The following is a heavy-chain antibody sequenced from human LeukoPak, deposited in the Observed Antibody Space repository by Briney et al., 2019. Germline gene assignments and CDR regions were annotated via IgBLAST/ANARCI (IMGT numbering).Heavy chain of an antibody. CDR1: GYIFTGYY. Sequence: ASVKVSCKASGYIFTGYYMHWVRQAPGQGLEWMGWINPNSGGTNYAQKFQGRVTMTRDTSISTAYMELSRLRSDDTAVYYCARGAYYDYVWGSYRPEGFDYWGQGTLVTVSS. CDR2: INPNSGGT. CDR3: ARGAYYDYVWGSYRPEGFDY. V-gene: IGHV1-2*02. J-gene: IGHJ4*02. D-gene: IGHD3-16*02.